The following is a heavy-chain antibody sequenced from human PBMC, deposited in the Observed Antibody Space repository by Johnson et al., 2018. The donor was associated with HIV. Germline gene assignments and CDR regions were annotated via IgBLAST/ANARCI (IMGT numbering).Heavy chain of an antibody. CDR3: TTDSEGHVFDI. Sequence: EVQLVESGGGLVKPGGSLRLSCAASGFTFNNAWMSWVRQAPGKGLEWVGRIKSEADGGTTDYGAPVKGRFTISRDDSKNRLYLQMNSLKSEDTAVYYCTTDSEGHVFDIWGQGTMVTVSS. CDR2: IKSEADGGTT. V-gene: IGHV3-15*01. J-gene: IGHJ3*02. CDR1: GFTFNNAW.